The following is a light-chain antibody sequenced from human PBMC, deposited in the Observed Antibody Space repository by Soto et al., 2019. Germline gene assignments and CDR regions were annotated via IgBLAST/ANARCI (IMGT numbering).Light chain of an antibody. Sequence: QSALTQPASVSGSPGQSITISCTGTSSDIGTYDYVSWYQHHPGKAPKLMIYEVTNRPSGVSDRFSGSKSGKTASLTISGLQAEDEADYYCSSYTTTTTPVVFGVGTKLTVL. CDR3: SSYTTTTTPVV. CDR1: SSDIGTYDY. CDR2: EVT. V-gene: IGLV2-14*01. J-gene: IGLJ2*01.